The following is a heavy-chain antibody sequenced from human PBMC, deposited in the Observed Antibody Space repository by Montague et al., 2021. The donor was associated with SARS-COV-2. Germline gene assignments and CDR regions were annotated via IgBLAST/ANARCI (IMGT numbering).Heavy chain of an antibody. V-gene: IGHV3-23*03. CDR2: IFSDGSNT. D-gene: IGHD1-26*01. CDR1: GFIFSSYA. J-gene: IGHJ6*02. Sequence: SLRLSCAASGFIFSSYAMNWVRLTPGKGLEWVSVIFSDGSNTNYADSVKGRFTISRDNSKNTLYLQMSSLTAEDTAVYYCAKGKEARWANYYYYYGMDVWGQGTTVTVSS. CDR3: AKGKEARWANYYYYYGMDV.